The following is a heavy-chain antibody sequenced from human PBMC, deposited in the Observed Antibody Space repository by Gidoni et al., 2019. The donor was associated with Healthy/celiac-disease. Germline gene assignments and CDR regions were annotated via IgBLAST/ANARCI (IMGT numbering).Heavy chain of an antibody. J-gene: IGHJ6*02. CDR2: IYSSGST. CDR3: ARGSSSSWYGMDV. V-gene: IGHV4-59*01. Sequence: QVQLQESGPGLVKPSETLSLTCTVSGGSISSYYWSWIRQPPGKGLEWIGCIYSSGSTNYNPSLKSRVTISLDTSKNQSSLEVTSVTAADTAVYYCARGSSSSWYGMDVWGQGTTVTVSS. D-gene: IGHD2-2*01. CDR1: GGSISSYY.